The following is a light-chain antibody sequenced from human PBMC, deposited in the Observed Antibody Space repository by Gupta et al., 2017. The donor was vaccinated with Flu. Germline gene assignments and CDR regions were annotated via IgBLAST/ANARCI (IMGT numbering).Light chain of an antibody. CDR1: AMTKQF. CDR3: KSVASGGTYVV. Sequence: SFALTQPPSVSGSPGQPAKITCSGDAMTKQFAYWYQQRPGQAPLLLIYKDTERPSKVPARFSGSSSGTRATLTISAVQAEDEADYYCKSVASGGTYVVFGGGTKLTVL. CDR2: KDT. V-gene: IGLV3-25*03. J-gene: IGLJ2*01.